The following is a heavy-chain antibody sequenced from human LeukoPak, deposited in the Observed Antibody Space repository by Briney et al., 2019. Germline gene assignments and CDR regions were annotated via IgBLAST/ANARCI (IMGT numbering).Heavy chain of an antibody. Sequence: ASVKVSCKASGGTFSSYAISWVRQAPGQGLEWMGRIIPILGIANYAQKFQGRVTITADKSTSTAYMELSSLRSEDTAVYFCAREGTTGWAFWGQGTLVTVSS. CDR1: GGTFSSYA. D-gene: IGHD1-1*01. CDR3: AREGTTGWAF. CDR2: IIPILGIA. V-gene: IGHV1-69*04. J-gene: IGHJ4*02.